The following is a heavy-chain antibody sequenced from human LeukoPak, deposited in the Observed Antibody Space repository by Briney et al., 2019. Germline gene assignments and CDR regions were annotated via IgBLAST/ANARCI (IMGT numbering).Heavy chain of an antibody. CDR2: IYYSGST. V-gene: IGHV4-39*01. J-gene: IGHJ5*02. D-gene: IGHD3/OR15-3a*01. CDR3: VRQTGLAYGWFDP. CDR1: GGSISSSSYY. Sequence: PSETLSLTCTASGGSISSSSYYWGWIRQPPGKGLEWIGSIYYSGSTYYNPSLKSRVTISVDTSKNQFSLKLSSVTAADTAVYYCVRQTGLAYGWFDPWGQGTLVTVSS.